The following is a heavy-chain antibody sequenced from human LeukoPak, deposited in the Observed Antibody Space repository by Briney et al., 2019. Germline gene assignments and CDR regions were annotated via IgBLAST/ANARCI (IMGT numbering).Heavy chain of an antibody. CDR2: ISYSGST. CDR3: ARHPTIYDSSGYYGAFDH. CDR1: GGSISSNSYY. Sequence: SETLSLTCTVSGGSISSNSYYWGWIRQPPGKGLEWIGSISYSGSTYYNPSLKSRVTISVDTSRNQFSLKLSSVTAADTAVYYCARHPTIYDSSGYYGAFDHWGQGTLVTVSS. D-gene: IGHD3-22*01. J-gene: IGHJ4*02. V-gene: IGHV4-39*01.